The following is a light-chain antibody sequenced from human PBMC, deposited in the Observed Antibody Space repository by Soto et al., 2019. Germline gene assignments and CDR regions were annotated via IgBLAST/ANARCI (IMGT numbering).Light chain of an antibody. Sequence: DIQMTQSPSSLSASVGDRVTITCRASQSISSYLNWYQQKPGKAPKLLIYAASSLQSVVPSRFSGSGSGTKFTLTISSLQPEDFETYYCQQSYSTPLTCGQGTRLEI. CDR3: QQSYSTPLT. V-gene: IGKV1-39*01. CDR1: QSISSY. CDR2: AAS. J-gene: IGKJ5*01.